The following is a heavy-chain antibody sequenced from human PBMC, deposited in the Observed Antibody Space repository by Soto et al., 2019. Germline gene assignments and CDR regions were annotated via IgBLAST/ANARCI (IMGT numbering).Heavy chain of an antibody. CDR1: GYSFTSYW. D-gene: IGHD3-3*01. J-gene: IGHJ3*02. CDR3: ARQGITIFGVAYDAFDI. CDR2: IYPGDSDT. Sequence: PGESLKISCKGSGYSFTSYWIGWVRQMPGKGLEWMGIIYPGDSDTRYSPSFQGQVTISADKSISTAYLQWSSLKASDTAMYYCARQGITIFGVAYDAFDIWGQGTMVTVSS. V-gene: IGHV5-51*01.